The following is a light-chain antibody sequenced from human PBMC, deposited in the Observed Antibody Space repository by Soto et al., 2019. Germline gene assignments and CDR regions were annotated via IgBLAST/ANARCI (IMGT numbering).Light chain of an antibody. CDR3: GTWDSSLSAEV. CDR2: DNN. CDR1: SSNIGNNY. V-gene: IGLV1-51*01. Sequence: QSVLTQPPSVSAAPGQKVTISCSGSSSNIGNNYVSWYQQLPGTAPKLLIYDNNKRPSGIPDRFSGSQSGTSATLGITGLRTGDEADYYCGTWDSSLSAEVFGTGTKLTVL. J-gene: IGLJ1*01.